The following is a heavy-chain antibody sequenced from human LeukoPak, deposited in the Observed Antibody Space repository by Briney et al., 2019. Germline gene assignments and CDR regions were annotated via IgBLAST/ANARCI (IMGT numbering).Heavy chain of an antibody. J-gene: IGHJ4*02. V-gene: IGHV1-3*01. CDR1: GYTFTSYA. CDR2: INAGNGNT. D-gene: IGHD4-17*01. Sequence: ASVKVSCKASGYTFTSYATHWVRQAPGQRLEWMGWINAGNGNTKYSQKFQGRVTITRDTSASTAYMELSSLRSEDTAVYYCAREGRYGDYAGYWGQGTLVTVSS. CDR3: AREGRYGDYAGY.